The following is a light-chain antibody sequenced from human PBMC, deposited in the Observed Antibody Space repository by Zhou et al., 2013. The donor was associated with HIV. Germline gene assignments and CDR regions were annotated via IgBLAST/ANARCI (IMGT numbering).Light chain of an antibody. CDR2: NGG. CDR3: QQYHSSPPVT. V-gene: IGKV3-20*01. Sequence: EIVLTQSPGTLSVSPGERVTLSCRASQSIRSNYLAWYQKKVGQAPRLLIFNGGTRATGIPDRFGGSGFGTDFTLTISSLEPDDFAVYYCQQYHSSPPVTFGQGTRLEIK. CDR1: QSIRSNY. J-gene: IGKJ2*01.